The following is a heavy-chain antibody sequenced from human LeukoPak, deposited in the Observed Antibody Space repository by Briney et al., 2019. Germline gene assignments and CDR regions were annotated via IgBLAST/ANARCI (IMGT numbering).Heavy chain of an antibody. CDR1: GYSISSGYY. CDR3: ARVRSESDYFDY. D-gene: IGHD3-3*01. J-gene: IGHJ4*02. CDR2: IYHSGST. V-gene: IGHV4-38-2*02. Sequence: SETLSLTCTVSGYSISSGYYWGWIRQPPGKGLEWIESIYHSGSTYYDPSLKSRVTISVDTSKNQFSLRLSSVTAADTAVYYCARVRSESDYFDYWGQETLVTVSS.